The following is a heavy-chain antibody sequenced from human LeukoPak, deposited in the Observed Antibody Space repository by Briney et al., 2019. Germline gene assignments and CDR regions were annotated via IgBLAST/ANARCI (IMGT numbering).Heavy chain of an antibody. Sequence: PGRSLRLSCAASGCTFSSYGMHWVRQAPGKGLEWVAVIWYDGSDKYYADSVKGRFTISRDNSKNTLYMEMNSLRAEDTAVYYCARRATTMTTLDYWGQGTLVTVSS. D-gene: IGHD4-17*01. CDR1: GCTFSSYG. J-gene: IGHJ4*02. V-gene: IGHV3-33*01. CDR2: IWYDGSDK. CDR3: ARRATTMTTLDY.